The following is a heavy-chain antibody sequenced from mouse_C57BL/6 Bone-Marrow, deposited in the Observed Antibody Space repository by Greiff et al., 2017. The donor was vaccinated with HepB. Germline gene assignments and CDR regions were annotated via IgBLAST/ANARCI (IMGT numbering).Heavy chain of an antibody. V-gene: IGHV2-9-1*01. Sequence: QVQLKESGPGLVAPSQSLSITCTVSGFSLTSYAISWVRQPPGKGLEWLGVIWTGGGTNYNSALKSRLSISKDNSKSQVFLKMNSLQTDDTARYYCARRSLPITTVVATDYYAMDYWGQGTSVTVSS. CDR2: IWTGGGT. CDR3: ARRSLPITTVVATDYYAMDY. CDR1: GFSLTSYA. D-gene: IGHD1-1*01. J-gene: IGHJ4*01.